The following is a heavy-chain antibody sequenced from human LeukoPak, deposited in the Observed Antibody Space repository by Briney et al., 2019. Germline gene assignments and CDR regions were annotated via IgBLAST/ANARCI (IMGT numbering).Heavy chain of an antibody. D-gene: IGHD3-22*01. CDR3: ARWDDSGYYSLDY. CDR1: GFTFSIYW. J-gene: IGHJ4*02. Sequence: GGSLRLSRAASGFTFSIYWMHWVRQAPGKGLVWVSRINSDGSSTNYADSVKGRFTISRDNAKNTLYLQMNSLRAEDTAVYYCARWDDSGYYSLDYWGQGTLVTVSS. CDR2: INSDGSST. V-gene: IGHV3-74*01.